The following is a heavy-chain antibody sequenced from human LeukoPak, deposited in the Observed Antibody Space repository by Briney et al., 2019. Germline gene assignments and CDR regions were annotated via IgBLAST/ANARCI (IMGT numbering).Heavy chain of an antibody. CDR3: ARGGPGVVLMSYYYYYYMDV. D-gene: IGHD4/OR15-4a*01. CDR1: GGSFSGYY. V-gene: IGHV4-34*01. J-gene: IGHJ6*03. Sequence: SETLSLTCAVYGGSFSGYYWSWIRQPPGKGLEWIGEINHSGSTNYNPSLKSRVTISVDTSKNQFSLKLSSVTAADTAVYYCARGGPGVVLMSYYYYYYMDVWGKGTTVTVSS. CDR2: INHSGST.